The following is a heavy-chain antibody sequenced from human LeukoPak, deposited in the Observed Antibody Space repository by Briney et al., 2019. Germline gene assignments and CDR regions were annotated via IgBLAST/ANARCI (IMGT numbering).Heavy chain of an antibody. D-gene: IGHD2-2*01. CDR1: GGSISSSSYY. CDR2: IYYSGST. V-gene: IGHV4-39*07. CDR3: ARDGVDIVVVPAASASPDYYYYMDV. J-gene: IGHJ6*03. Sequence: SETLSLTCTVSGGSISSSSYYWGWIRQPPGKGLEWIGSIYYSGSTYYNPSLKSRVTISVDTSKNQFSLKLSSVTAADTAVYYCARDGVDIVVVPAASASPDYYYYMDVWGKGTTVTVSS.